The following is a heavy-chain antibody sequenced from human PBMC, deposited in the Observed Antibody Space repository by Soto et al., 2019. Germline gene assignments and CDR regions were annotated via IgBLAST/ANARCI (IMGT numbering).Heavy chain of an antibody. V-gene: IGHV1-69*01. CDR1: GGTFSSYA. D-gene: IGHD6-13*01. J-gene: IGHJ5*02. Sequence: QVQLVQSGAEVKKPGSSVKVSCKASGGTFSSYAISWVRQAPGQGLEWMGGIIPIFGTANYAQKFQGRVTITAYEFTRPASLELSRLRSEDTAVYYCARGPIAAAGPGFDPWGQGTLVTVSS. CDR3: ARGPIAAAGPGFDP. CDR2: IIPIFGTA.